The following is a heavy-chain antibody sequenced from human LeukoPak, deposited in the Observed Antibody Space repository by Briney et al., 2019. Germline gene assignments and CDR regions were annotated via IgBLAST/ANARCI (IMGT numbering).Heavy chain of an antibody. V-gene: IGHV3-30*18. Sequence: GRSLRLSCAASGFTFSSYGMHWVRQAPGKGLEWVAVISYDGSNKYYADSVKGRFTISRDNSKNTLYLRMNSLRAEDTAVYYCAKDSSGYDSPYYWGQGTLVTVSS. CDR3: AKDSSGYDSPYY. J-gene: IGHJ4*02. D-gene: IGHD5-12*01. CDR2: ISYDGSNK. CDR1: GFTFSSYG.